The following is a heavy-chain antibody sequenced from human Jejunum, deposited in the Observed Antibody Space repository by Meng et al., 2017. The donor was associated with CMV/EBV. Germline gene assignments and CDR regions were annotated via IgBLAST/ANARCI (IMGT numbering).Heavy chain of an antibody. Sequence: QVQLGESGGGLVQPGGSLRLPCDASGFTLSTYGIHWVRQAPGKGLEWVAFMRYDGLNADYSDSVRGRFTISRDISKNTLYLQMDSLRADDTAVYYCARTVGYNYGLGSWGQGTLVTVSS. V-gene: IGHV3-30*02. J-gene: IGHJ5*02. CDR2: MRYDGLNA. D-gene: IGHD5-18*01. CDR1: GFTLSTYG. CDR3: ARTVGYNYGLGS.